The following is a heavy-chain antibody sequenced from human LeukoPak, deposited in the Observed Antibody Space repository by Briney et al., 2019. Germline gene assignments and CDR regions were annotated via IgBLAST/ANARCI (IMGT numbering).Heavy chain of an antibody. Sequence: SGTLSLTCTVSGGSINNYYWSWIRQPPGKGLEWIGYIHYRGSTNYNPSLKSRVTISVDTSKNQFSLKLSSVTAADTAVYYCAREMYDTSGYFDYWGQGTLVTVSS. CDR3: AREMYDTSGYFDY. D-gene: IGHD3-22*01. CDR1: GGSINNYY. J-gene: IGHJ4*02. CDR2: IHYRGST. V-gene: IGHV4-59*01.